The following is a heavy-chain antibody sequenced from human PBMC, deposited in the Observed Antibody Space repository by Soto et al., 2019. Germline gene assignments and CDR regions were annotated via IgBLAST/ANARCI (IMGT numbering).Heavy chain of an antibody. D-gene: IGHD2-15*01. V-gene: IGHV4-31*03. CDR1: GGSFSSGDYY. CDR2: TYYSGST. J-gene: IGHJ6*02. Sequence: QVQLQESGPGLVKPSQTLSLTCTVSGGSFSSGDYYWSWIRQHPGKGLEWIGSTYYSGSTYYNPSLKCRVTLSVDTSKNQFSRKLSSVTAADTAVYYCARDPCGSCGRCDWGLDVWGRGTTVTVSS. CDR3: ARDPCGSCGRCDWGLDV.